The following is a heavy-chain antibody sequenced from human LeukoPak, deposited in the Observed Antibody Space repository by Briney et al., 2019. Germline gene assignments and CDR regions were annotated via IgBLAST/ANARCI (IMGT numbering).Heavy chain of an antibody. V-gene: IGHV4-4*07. CDR1: GGSISSYY. CDR3: ARVRGDYYGSGIGNWFDP. CDR2: IYTSGST. Sequence: SSETLSLTCTVSGGSISSYYWNWIRQPAGKGLEWIGRIYTSGSTNYNPSLKSRVTMSVDTSKNQFSLKLSSVTAADTAVYYCARVRGDYYGSGIGNWFDPWGQGTLVTVSS. D-gene: IGHD3-10*01. J-gene: IGHJ5*02.